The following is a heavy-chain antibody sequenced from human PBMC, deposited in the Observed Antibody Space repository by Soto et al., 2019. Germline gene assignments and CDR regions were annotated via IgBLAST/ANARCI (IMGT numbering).Heavy chain of an antibody. CDR1: GFTFDDYA. Sequence: PRLSCVASGFTFDDYAMHWVRQAPGKGLEWVSGISWGSGSIDYADSVKGRFTISRDNAKNSLYLQMNSLRAEDTALYYCAKDAAYYFDYWGQGTLVTVSS. V-gene: IGHV3-9*01. CDR3: AKDAAYYFDY. J-gene: IGHJ4*02. CDR2: ISWGSGSI. D-gene: IGHD6-25*01.